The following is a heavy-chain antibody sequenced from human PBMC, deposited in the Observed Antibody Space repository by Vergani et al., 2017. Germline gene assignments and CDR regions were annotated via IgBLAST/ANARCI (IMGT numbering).Heavy chain of an antibody. CDR1: GFTFSSYS. D-gene: IGHD5-24*01. Sequence: EVQLVESGGGLVKPGGSLRLSCAASGFTFSSYSMNWVRQAPGKGLEWVSSISSSSSYIYYAGSVKGRFTISRDNAKNSLYLQMNRLRAEDTAVYYCARIGRAGRRDGYKALGYWGQGTLVTVSS. CDR3: ARIGRAGRRDGYKALGY. CDR2: ISSSSSYI. V-gene: IGHV3-21*01. J-gene: IGHJ4*02.